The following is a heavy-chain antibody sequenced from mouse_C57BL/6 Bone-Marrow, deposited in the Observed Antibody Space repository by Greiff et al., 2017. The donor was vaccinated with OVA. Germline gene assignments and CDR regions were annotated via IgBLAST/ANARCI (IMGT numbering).Heavy chain of an antibody. J-gene: IGHJ4*01. CDR2: INPYNGGT. CDR3: ARGGYYHAMDY. D-gene: IGHD2-2*01. CDR1: GYTFTDYY. Sequence: VQLQQSGPVLVKPGASVKMSCKASGYTFTDYYMNWVKQSHGKSLEWIGVINPYNGGTSYNQKFKGKATLTVDKSSSTAYMELNSLTSEDSAVYYCARGGYYHAMDYWGQGTSVTVSS. V-gene: IGHV1-19*01.